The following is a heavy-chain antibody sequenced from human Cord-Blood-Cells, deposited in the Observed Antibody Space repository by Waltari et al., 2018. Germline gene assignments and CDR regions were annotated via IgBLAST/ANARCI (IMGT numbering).Heavy chain of an antibody. J-gene: IGHJ4*02. CDR1: GYSISSGYY. D-gene: IGHD7-27*01. Sequence: QVQLQESGPGLVKPSETLSLTCAVSGYSISSGYYWGWLRQPPGKGLEWIGSIYHSGSTYSNPSLKSRVTISVDTSKNQFSLKLSSVTAADTAVYYCARVGPKLGIAYWGQGTLVTVSS. V-gene: IGHV4-38-2*01. CDR3: ARVGPKLGIAY. CDR2: IYHSGST.